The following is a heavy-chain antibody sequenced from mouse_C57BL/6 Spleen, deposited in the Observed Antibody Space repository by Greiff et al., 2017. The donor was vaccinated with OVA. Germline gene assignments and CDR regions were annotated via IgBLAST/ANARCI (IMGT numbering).Heavy chain of an antibody. D-gene: IGHD1-1*01. Sequence: EVNVVESGGGLVKPGGSLKLSCAASGFTFSDYGMHWVRQAPEKGLEWVAYISSGSSTIYYADTVKGRFTISRDNAKNTLFLQMTSLRSEDTAMYYCARFLYYGSSYGYFDVWGTGTTVTVSS. CDR1: GFTFSDYG. V-gene: IGHV5-17*01. CDR3: ARFLYYGSSYGYFDV. CDR2: ISSGSSTI. J-gene: IGHJ1*03.